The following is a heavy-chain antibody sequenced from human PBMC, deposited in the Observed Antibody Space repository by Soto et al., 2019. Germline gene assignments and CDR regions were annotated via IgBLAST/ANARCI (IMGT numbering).Heavy chain of an antibody. V-gene: IGHV3-23*01. D-gene: IGHD1-26*01. CDR2: LSDSGGST. CDR1: GFTFSSYA. CDR3: AKDPWNYGSFRGSYEDDAFDI. Sequence: EVQLLESGGGLVQPGGSLRLSCAASGFTFSSYAMSWVRQAPGKGLEWVSALSDSGGSTYYADSVKGRFTISRDNSKNTLYLQMNSLRAEDTAVYYCAKDPWNYGSFRGSYEDDAFDIWGQGTMVTVSS. J-gene: IGHJ3*02.